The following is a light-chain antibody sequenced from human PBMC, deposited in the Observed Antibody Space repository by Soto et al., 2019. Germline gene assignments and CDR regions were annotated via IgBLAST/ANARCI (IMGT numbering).Light chain of an antibody. V-gene: IGKV1-5*03. CDR2: KAS. CDR1: QTISSW. CDR3: QHYYSYPEA. J-gene: IGKJ1*01. Sequence: DIQMTQSPSTLSGSVGDRVTITCRASQTISSWLAWYQQKPGKAPKLLIYKASTLKSGVPSRFSGSGSGTEFTLTISSLQPDDFATYYCQHYYSYPEAFGQGTKLEIK.